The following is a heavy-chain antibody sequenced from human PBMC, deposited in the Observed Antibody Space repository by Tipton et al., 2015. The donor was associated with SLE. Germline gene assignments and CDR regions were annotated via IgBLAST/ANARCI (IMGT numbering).Heavy chain of an antibody. CDR1: GDSISSGAYY. Sequence: TLSLTCSVSGDSISSGAYYWGWIRQHPGKGLEWIGYLYYLGNTYYNPSLKSRLAISIDTSKNQFSLKLTSVTAADTAVYYCARGLRGVMTGDWVDPWGQGTLVTVSS. CDR2: LYYLGNT. J-gene: IGHJ5*02. D-gene: IGHD3-16*01. V-gene: IGHV4-31*03. CDR3: ARGLRGVMTGDWVDP.